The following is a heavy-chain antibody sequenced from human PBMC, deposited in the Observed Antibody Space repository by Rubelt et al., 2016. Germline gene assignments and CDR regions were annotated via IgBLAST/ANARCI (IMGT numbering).Heavy chain of an antibody. CDR2: ISYTGST. J-gene: IGHJ4*02. V-gene: IGHV4-59*01. CDR1: GGSITTSY. Sequence: QVQLQESGPGLVKPSETLSLTCTVSGGSITTSYWSWLRQPHGKGLEWIGYISYTGSTKYSPSLNTRVAISVDTSKNQFSLRLSSVTAADTAVYFCARDSAGFDYWGQGTLVTVSS. CDR3: ARDSAGFDY. D-gene: IGHD6-13*01.